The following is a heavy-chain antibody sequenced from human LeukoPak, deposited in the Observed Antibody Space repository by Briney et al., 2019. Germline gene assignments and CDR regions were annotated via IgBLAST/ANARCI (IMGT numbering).Heavy chain of an antibody. D-gene: IGHD3-10*01. Sequence: SGPALLQPTRTLTLTCTFSGLGLRTSGMRVGWSGQPPGKALEWLARIDWYDDKFYSTSLKTRLTISKDTSKNQLVLTMTNMDPVDTATYYCARTFGYYYYYMDVWGKGTTVTVPS. V-gene: IGHV2-70*04. CDR1: GLGLRTSGMR. CDR2: IDWYDDK. J-gene: IGHJ6*03. CDR3: ARTFGYYYYYMDV.